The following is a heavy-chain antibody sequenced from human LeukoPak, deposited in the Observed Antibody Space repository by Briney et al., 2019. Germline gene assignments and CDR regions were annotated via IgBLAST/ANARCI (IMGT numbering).Heavy chain of an antibody. Sequence: SETLSLTCAVYGGSFSGYYWSWIRQPPGKGLEWIGEINHSGSTNYNPSLKSRVTISVDTSKNQFSLKLSSVTAADTAVYYCASSGCSSTSCYEAYWGQGTLVTVSS. J-gene: IGHJ4*02. CDR1: GGSFSGYY. CDR2: INHSGST. V-gene: IGHV4-34*01. CDR3: ASSGCSSTSCYEAY. D-gene: IGHD2-2*01.